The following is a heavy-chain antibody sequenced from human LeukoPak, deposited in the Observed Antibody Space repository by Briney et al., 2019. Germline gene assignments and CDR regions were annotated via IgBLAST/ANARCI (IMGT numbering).Heavy chain of an antibody. V-gene: IGHV3-23*01. D-gene: IGHD6-19*01. CDR1: GFTFSSYS. J-gene: IGHJ4*02. Sequence: GGSLRLSCAASGFTFSSYSMNWVRQAPGKGLEWVSSISGRGDSTYYADFVKGRFTISRDNSKNTLYLQLNSLRAEDTAVYYCAKEEIVYSSGWSPANWGQGTLATVSS. CDR2: ISGRGDST. CDR3: AKEEIVYSSGWSPAN.